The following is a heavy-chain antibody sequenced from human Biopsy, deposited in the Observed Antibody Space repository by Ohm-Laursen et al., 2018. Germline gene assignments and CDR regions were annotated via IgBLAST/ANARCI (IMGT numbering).Heavy chain of an antibody. CDR1: GFTFSVYA. D-gene: IGHD3-3*01. CDR2: IWYDGSSE. Sequence: SLRLSCAASGFTFSVYAMHWVRQAPGKGLEWVAIIWYDGSSEYYADSVKGRFTISRDNSKNTVYLQMNSLRVEDTAVYYCARGPGKLWSGYYTWGRESLFSVSS. CDR3: ARGPGKLWSGYYT. V-gene: IGHV3-33*01. J-gene: IGHJ5*02.